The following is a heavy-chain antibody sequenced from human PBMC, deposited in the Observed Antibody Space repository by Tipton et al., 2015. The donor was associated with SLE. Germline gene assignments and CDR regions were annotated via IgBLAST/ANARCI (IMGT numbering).Heavy chain of an antibody. CDR2: IYHSGST. J-gene: IGHJ3*02. D-gene: IGHD6-13*01. CDR3: ATAAGTRDAFDI. V-gene: IGHV4-38-2*02. CDR1: GYSISSGYY. Sequence: LRLSCTVSGYSISSGYYWGWIRQPPGKGLEWIGSIYHSGSTYYNPSLKSRVTISVDTSKNQFSLKLSSVTAADTAVYYCATAAGTRDAFDIWGQGTMVTVSS.